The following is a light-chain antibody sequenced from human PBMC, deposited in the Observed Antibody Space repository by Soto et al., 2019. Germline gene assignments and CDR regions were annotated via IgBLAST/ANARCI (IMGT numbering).Light chain of an antibody. CDR2: EGS. J-gene: IGLJ1*01. V-gene: IGLV2-23*01. Sequence: QSALTQPASVSGSPGQSITISCTGTSSDVGSSNLVSWYQQYPGKAPKLIIYEGSRRPSGVSGRFSGSKSGNTASLTISGLQAEDEADYYCCSYAGSSSYVFGTGTKVTVL. CDR3: CSYAGSSSYV. CDR1: SSDVGSSNL.